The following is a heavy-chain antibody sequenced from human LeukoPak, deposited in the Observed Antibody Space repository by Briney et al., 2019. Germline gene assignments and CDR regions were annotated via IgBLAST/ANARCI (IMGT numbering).Heavy chain of an antibody. CDR3: AAVDTTYYYDSSGYWFDP. CDR1: GFTFTSSA. V-gene: IGHV1-58*02. Sequence: SVKVSCKASGFTFTSSAMQWVRQARGQRLEWIGWIVVGSGNTNYAQKFQERVTITRDMSTSTAYMELSSLRSEDTAVYYCAAVDTTYYYDSSGYWFDPWGQGTLVTVSS. D-gene: IGHD3-22*01. J-gene: IGHJ5*02. CDR2: IVVGSGNT.